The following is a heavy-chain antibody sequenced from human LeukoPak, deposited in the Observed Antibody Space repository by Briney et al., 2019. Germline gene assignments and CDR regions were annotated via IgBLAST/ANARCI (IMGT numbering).Heavy chain of an antibody. Sequence: SVKVSCKASGGTFSSYAISWVRQAPGQGLEWMGRIIPILGIANYAQKFQGRVTITADKSTSTAYMELSSLRSEDTAVYYCARERRLGYYDSSGYWGQGTLVTVSS. V-gene: IGHV1-69*04. J-gene: IGHJ4*02. D-gene: IGHD3-22*01. CDR3: ARERRLGYYDSSGY. CDR2: IIPILGIA. CDR1: GGTFSSYA.